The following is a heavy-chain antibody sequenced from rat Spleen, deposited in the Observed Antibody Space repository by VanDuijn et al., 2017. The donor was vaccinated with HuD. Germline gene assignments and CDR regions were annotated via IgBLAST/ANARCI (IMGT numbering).Heavy chain of an antibody. CDR2: ISSGGGGI. D-gene: IGHD1-5*01. V-gene: IGHV5-27*01. J-gene: IGHJ2*01. CDR1: GFTFSSFP. CDR3: AKVLGGNFDY. Sequence: EVQLVESGGGLVQPGRSLKLSCAASGFTFSSFPMAWVRQAPKKGLEWVAYISSGGGGIYYPDSVQGRFTISRDDAKNTLYLQMDSLRSEDTATYYCAKVLGGNFDYWGQGVMVTVSS.